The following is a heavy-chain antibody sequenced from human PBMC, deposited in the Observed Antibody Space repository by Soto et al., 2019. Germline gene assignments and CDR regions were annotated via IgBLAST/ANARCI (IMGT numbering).Heavy chain of an antibody. V-gene: IGHV3-7*01. Sequence: EVQLVESGGGLVQPGGSLRLSCAASGFTFSSYEMDWVRQAPGKGLEWVANIKQDGSEKYYVDSVKGRFTISRDNAKNSLYLQMNSLRAEDTAVYYCARDLASGWSPLDYWGQGTLVTVSS. J-gene: IGHJ4*02. CDR1: GFTFSSYE. D-gene: IGHD6-19*01. CDR3: ARDLASGWSPLDY. CDR2: IKQDGSEK.